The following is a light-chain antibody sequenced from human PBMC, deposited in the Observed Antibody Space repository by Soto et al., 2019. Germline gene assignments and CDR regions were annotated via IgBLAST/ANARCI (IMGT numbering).Light chain of an antibody. CDR3: MQTLQIPWM. CDR1: QSLLHSNGYNY. Sequence: DIVMTQSPLSLPVTPGEPASISCKSSQSLLHSNGYNYLDWYLQKPGQSPQLLIYLGSNRASGVPDRFSGSGSGTDFTLKISRVEAEDVGVYYCMQTLQIPWMFGQGTKVEIK. J-gene: IGKJ1*01. V-gene: IGKV2-28*01. CDR2: LGS.